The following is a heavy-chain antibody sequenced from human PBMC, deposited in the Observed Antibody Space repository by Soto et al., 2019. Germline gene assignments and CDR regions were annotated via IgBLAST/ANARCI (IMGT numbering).Heavy chain of an antibody. CDR3: ARDLWGQSPFYFYGMDV. V-gene: IGHV3-33*01. CDR1: GFTFSSYG. CDR2: IWYDGSNK. J-gene: IGHJ6*02. Sequence: QVQLVESGGGVVQPGRSLRLSCAASGFTFSSYGMHWVRQAPGKGLEWVAVIWYDGSNKFYADSVKGRFTISRDNSKNXXYLQMNSLRAEDTAVYYCARDLWGQSPFYFYGMDVWGQGTTVTVSS. D-gene: IGHD7-27*01.